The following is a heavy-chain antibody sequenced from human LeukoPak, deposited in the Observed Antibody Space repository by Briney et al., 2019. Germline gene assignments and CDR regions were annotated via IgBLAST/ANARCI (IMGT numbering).Heavy chain of an antibody. D-gene: IGHD6-19*01. V-gene: IGHV3-33*01. CDR3: AREGLPGYSSGWYVY. J-gene: IGHJ4*02. CDR2: IWYDGSNK. Sequence: PGRSLRLSCAASGFTSSSYGMHWVRQAPGKGLEWVAVIWYDGSNKYYADSVKGRFTISRDNSKNTLYLQMNSLRAEDTAVYYCAREGLPGYSSGWYVYWGQGTLVTVSS. CDR1: GFTSSSYG.